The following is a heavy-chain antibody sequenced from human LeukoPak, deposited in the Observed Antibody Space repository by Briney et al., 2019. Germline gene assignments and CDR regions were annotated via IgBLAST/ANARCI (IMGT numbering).Heavy chain of an antibody. CDR1: GFTFSSYE. V-gene: IGHV3-48*03. CDR2: ISSSGRTI. CDR3: ARGRESLLN. J-gene: IGHJ4*02. Sequence: GGSLRLSCAASGFTFSSYEMNWVRQAPGKGLEWVSYISSSGRTIYYADSVKGRFTLSRDNAKDSLYLQMNSLRAEDTAVFYCARGRESLLNWGQGTLVTVSS.